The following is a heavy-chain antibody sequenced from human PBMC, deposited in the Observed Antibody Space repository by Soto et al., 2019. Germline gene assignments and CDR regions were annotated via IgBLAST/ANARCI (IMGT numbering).Heavy chain of an antibody. J-gene: IGHJ5*02. CDR2: IIPIFGTA. CDR1: GGTFSSYA. CDR3: AREDCSGGSCYGFAWFDP. D-gene: IGHD2-15*01. Sequence: SVKVSCKASGGTFSSYAISWVRQAPGQGLEWMGGIIPIFGTANYAQKFQGRVTITADESTSTAYMELSSLRSEDTAVYYCAREDCSGGSCYGFAWFDPWGQGTLVTVSS. V-gene: IGHV1-69*13.